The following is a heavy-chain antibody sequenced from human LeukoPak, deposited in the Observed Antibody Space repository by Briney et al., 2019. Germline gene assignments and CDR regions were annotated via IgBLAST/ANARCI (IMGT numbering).Heavy chain of an antibody. CDR1: GGSISSSHW. Sequence: PSGTLSLTCTVSGGSISSSHWWSGVRQPPGKGLEWIGEIYHSGTTNYNPSLKSRVTISVDTSKNNFSLKLSCETAVDTAVYYCARERYFDWLFDYWGQGTLVTVSS. CDR3: ARERYFDWLFDY. V-gene: IGHV4-4*02. D-gene: IGHD3-9*01. J-gene: IGHJ4*02. CDR2: IYHSGTT.